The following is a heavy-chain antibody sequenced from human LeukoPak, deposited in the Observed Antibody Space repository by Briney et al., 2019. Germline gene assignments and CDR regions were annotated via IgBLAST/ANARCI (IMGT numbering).Heavy chain of an antibody. CDR2: INPSGGST. Sequence: ASVKVSCKASGYTFTSYYMHWVRQAPGQGLEWMGIINPSGGSTSYAQKFQGRVTITADESTSTAYMELSSLRSEDTAVYYCASKLGDGYFHFDYWGQGTLVTVSS. J-gene: IGHJ4*02. CDR1: GYTFTSYY. CDR3: ASKLGDGYFHFDY. V-gene: IGHV1-46*01. D-gene: IGHD5-24*01.